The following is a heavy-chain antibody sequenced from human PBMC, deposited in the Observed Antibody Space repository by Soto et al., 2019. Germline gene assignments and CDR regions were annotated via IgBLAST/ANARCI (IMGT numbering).Heavy chain of an antibody. CDR2: IYYSGST. CDR3: AREKGDCTNGVCYYYSIDV. Sequence: SETLSLTCTVSGGSISSYYWSWIRQPPGKGLEWIGYIYYSGSTNYNPSLKSRVTISVDTSKNQFSLKLSSVTAADTAVYYCAREKGDCTNGVCYYYSIDVWGKGTTVTVSS. J-gene: IGHJ6*03. V-gene: IGHV4-59*01. D-gene: IGHD2-8*01. CDR1: GGSISSYY.